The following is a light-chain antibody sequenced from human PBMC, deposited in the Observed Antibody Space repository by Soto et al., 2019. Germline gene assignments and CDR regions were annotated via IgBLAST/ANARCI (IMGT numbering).Light chain of an antibody. CDR1: QSLVHXXXNTX. CDR2: KIS. CDR3: MQATQSYT. J-gene: IGKJ2*01. Sequence: DIVLTQTPLSSPVTLGQPASISCRSSQSLVHXXXNTXFNWLQQRPGQPPRLLIYKISKRFPGVPDRFXGSXSXTXXTLKISRVEAEDVGVYYCMQATQSYTFGQGTKLEIK. V-gene: IGKV2-24*01.